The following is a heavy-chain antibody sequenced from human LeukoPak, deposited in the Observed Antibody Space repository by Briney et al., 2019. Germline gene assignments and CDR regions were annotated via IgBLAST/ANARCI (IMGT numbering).Heavy chain of an antibody. CDR3: ARDANDGYGGYMDV. Sequence: SGTLSLTCTVSGDSIPSAGYFWSWIRQHPGTGLEWIGYIYNSGNTSYNPSLKSRISISIDTSKNQFSLRLSSVTAADTAVYYCARDANDGYGGYMDVWGQGTTVTVSS. CDR2: IYNSGNT. J-gene: IGHJ6*03. V-gene: IGHV4-31*03. CDR1: GDSIPSAGYF. D-gene: IGHD5-24*01.